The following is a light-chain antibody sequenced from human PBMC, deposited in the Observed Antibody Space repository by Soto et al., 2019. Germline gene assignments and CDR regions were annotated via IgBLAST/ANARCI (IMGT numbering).Light chain of an antibody. J-gene: IGKJ4*01. CDR3: QQYGSSPFT. CDR1: QSVSSSY. Sequence: EIVLTQSPGTLSLSPGERATLYCKASQSVSSSYLAWYQQKPGQAPRLLIYGASSRPTGIPDRFSGSGSGTDFTLAISRLEPDDFALYYCQQYGSSPFTFGGGTKVDIK. CDR2: GAS. V-gene: IGKV3-20*01.